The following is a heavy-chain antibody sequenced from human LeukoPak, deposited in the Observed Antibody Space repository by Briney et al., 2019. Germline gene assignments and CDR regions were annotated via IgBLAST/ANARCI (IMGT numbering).Heavy chain of an antibody. CDR3: ARDEDIVVVVAEPGGMDV. CDR2: INPSGGST. Sequence: ASVKVSCKASGYTFTSYYTHWVRQAPGQGLEWMGIINPSGGSTSYAQKFQGRVTMTRDTSTSTVYMELSSLRSEDTAVYYCARDEDIVVVVAEPGGMDVWGQGTTVTVSS. CDR1: GYTFTSYY. D-gene: IGHD2-15*01. V-gene: IGHV1-46*01. J-gene: IGHJ6*02.